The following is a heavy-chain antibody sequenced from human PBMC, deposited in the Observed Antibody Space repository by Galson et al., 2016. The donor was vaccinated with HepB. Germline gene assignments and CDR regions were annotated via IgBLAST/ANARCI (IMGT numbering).Heavy chain of an antibody. CDR3: ARGVTGTPYFDF. CDR2: IYKTGNT. V-gene: IGHV4-59*01. D-gene: IGHD2-21*02. CDR1: GGSISSYF. J-gene: IGHJ4*02. Sequence: EPLSLTCNVSGGSISSYFWSWVRQPPGKELEWIGYIYKTGNTYYSPSLQSRVTVSVDTSKNQFSLELRSMTAADTAIYYCARGVTGTPYFDFWGQGALVTGSS.